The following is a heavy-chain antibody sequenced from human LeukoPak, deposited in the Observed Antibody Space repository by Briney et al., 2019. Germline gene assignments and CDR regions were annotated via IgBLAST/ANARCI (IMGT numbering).Heavy chain of an antibody. J-gene: IGHJ4*02. Sequence: GGSLRLSCAASGFTFSSYAMSWVRQAPGKGLEWVSAISGSGGSTYYADSVKGRFTISRDNSKSTLYLQMNSLRAEDTAVYYCARLWYYYGSGDYWGQGTLVTVSS. V-gene: IGHV3-23*01. CDR3: ARLWYYYGSGDY. CDR1: GFTFSSYA. D-gene: IGHD3-10*01. CDR2: ISGSGGST.